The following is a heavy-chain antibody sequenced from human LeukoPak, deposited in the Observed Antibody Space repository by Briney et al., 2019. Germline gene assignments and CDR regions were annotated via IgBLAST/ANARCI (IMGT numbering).Heavy chain of an antibody. J-gene: IGHJ6*03. V-gene: IGHV1-46*01. CDR3: ARGSPTVTTSDYYYYYMDV. Sequence: ASVKVSCKASGYTFTSYYMHWVRQAPGQGLEWMGIINPSGGSTIYAQKFQGRVTITTDESTSTAYMELSSLRSEDTAVYYCARGSPTVTTSDYYYYYMDVWGKGTTVTVSS. D-gene: IGHD4-17*01. CDR1: GYTFTSYY. CDR2: INPSGGST.